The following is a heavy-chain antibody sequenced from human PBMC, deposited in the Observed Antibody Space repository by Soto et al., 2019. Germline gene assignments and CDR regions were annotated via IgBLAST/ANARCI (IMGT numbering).Heavy chain of an antibody. CDR3: ARRDLAPDYGGNSFAYFDY. V-gene: IGHV5-51*01. CDR2: IYPGDSDA. CDR1: GYSFTSYW. J-gene: IGHJ4*02. Sequence: PGESLKISCKGSGYSFTSYWISWVRQMPGKGLEWMGIIYPGDSDARYSPSFQGQVTISADKSISTAYLQWSSLKASDTAMYYCARRDLAPDYGGNSFAYFDYWGQGTLVSVSS. D-gene: IGHD4-17*01.